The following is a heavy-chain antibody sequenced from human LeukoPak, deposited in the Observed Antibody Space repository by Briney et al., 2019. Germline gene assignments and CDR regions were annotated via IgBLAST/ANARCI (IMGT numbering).Heavy chain of an antibody. J-gene: IGHJ4*02. CDR2: ISWGGSDA. CDR3: VRQAQEDY. D-gene: IGHD6-25*01. V-gene: IGHV3-30*03. CDR1: GFSFNTYG. Sequence: PGESLRLSCVASGFSFNTYGMHWVRQVPDKGLEWVAVISWGGSDAHFADSVKGRFTISRNNSRSTLYLQMNNLRTEDTAVYYCVRQAQEDYWGQGTLVTVSS.